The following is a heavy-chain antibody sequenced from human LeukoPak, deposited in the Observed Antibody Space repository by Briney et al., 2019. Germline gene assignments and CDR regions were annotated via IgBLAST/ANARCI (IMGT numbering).Heavy chain of an antibody. J-gene: IGHJ4*02. CDR3: ARDSDSSGWSWVY. Sequence: ASVKVSCKASGYRFTTDMYTIHWLRQAPGHRLEWMGWINAGNGNTKYSQKFQGRGTITGGTSARTVYMEVSSLVSEDTAVYYCARDSDSSGWSWVYWGQGTLVTVSS. CDR2: INAGNGNT. CDR1: GYRFTTDMYT. D-gene: IGHD6-19*01. V-gene: IGHV1-3*01.